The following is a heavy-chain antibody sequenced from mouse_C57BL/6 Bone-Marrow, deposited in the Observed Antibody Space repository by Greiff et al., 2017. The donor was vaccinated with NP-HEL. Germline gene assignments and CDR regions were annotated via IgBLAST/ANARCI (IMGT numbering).Heavy chain of an antibody. CDR2: INPSSGYT. CDR3: ARGLPHRYFDV. Sequence: QVQLQQSGAELARPGASVKMSCKASGYTFTSYTMHWVKQRPGQGLEWIGYINPSSGYTKYNQKFKDKATLTADKSSSTAYMQLSSLTSEDSAVYYCARGLPHRYFDVWGTGTTVTVSS. J-gene: IGHJ1*03. CDR1: GYTFTSYT. D-gene: IGHD2-2*01. V-gene: IGHV1-4*01.